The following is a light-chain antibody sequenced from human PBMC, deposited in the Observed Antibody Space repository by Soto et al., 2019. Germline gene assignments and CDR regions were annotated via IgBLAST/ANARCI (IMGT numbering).Light chain of an antibody. CDR2: DDS. Sequence: SYELTQPPSVSVAPGQTARITCGGTNIGGKSVHWYQQKPGQAPALVVYDDSDRPSGIPERISGSNSGNTATLTISRVGVGDEADYYCQVWDSSREHVVFGGGTKLTVL. V-gene: IGLV3-21*02. CDR1: NIGGKS. CDR3: QVWDSSREHVV. J-gene: IGLJ2*01.